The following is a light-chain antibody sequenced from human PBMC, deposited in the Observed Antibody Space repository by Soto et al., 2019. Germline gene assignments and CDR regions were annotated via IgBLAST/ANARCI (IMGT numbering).Light chain of an antibody. V-gene: IGKV1-6*01. Sequence: IHLTQSPSFLSASVGDRVTITCRARQGIRSELGRYQQKPGKAPNLLIYTASTLQRGVSSRFHGSSSDTSFTLTTSSPQLEDVETYYCIHDYNYPLSFGRGTKGDI. J-gene: IGKJ3*01. CDR2: TAS. CDR3: IHDYNYPLS. CDR1: QGIRSE.